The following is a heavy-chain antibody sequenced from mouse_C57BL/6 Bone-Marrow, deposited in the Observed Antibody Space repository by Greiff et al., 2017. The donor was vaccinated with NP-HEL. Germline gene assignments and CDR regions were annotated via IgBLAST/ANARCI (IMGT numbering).Heavy chain of an antibody. D-gene: IGHD1-1*01. Sequence: QVQLQQSDAELVKPGASVKISCKVSGYTFTDHTIHWMKQRPEQGLEWIGYIYPRDGSTKYNEKFKGKATLTADKSSSTAYMQLNSLTSEDSAVYVCARCYYYGSTYWYFDVWGTGTTVTVSS. J-gene: IGHJ1*03. CDR1: GYTFTDHT. CDR2: IYPRDGST. CDR3: ARCYYYGSTYWYFDV. V-gene: IGHV1-78*01.